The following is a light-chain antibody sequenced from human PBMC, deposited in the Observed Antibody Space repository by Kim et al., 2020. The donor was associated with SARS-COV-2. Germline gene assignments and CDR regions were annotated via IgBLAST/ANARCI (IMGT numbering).Light chain of an antibody. V-gene: IGKV1-5*03. J-gene: IGKJ4*01. CDR3: QQYNSYSPLT. CDR1: QRISSW. CDR2: KAS. Sequence: SVGDRVTITGRASQRISSWLAWYQQKPGKDPKLLIYKASSVESGVPSRFSGSGSGTEFTLTISSLQPDDFATYYCQQYNSYSPLTFGGGTKVDIK.